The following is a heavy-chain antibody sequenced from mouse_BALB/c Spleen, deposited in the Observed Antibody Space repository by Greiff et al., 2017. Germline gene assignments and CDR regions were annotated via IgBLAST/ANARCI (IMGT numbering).Heavy chain of an antibody. Sequence: EVQLVESGPGLVKPSQSLSLTCSVTGYSITSGYYWNWIRQFPGNKLEWMGYISYDGSNNYNPSLKNRISITRDTSKNQFFLKLNSVTTEDTATYYCARERYGNCDYWGQGTSVTVSS. J-gene: IGHJ4*01. CDR2: ISYDGSN. V-gene: IGHV3-6*02. CDR1: GYSITSGYY. CDR3: ARERYGNCDY. D-gene: IGHD2-10*02.